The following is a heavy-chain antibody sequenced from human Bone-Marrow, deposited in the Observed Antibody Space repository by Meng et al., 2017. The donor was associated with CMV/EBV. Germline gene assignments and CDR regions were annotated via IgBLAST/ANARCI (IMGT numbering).Heavy chain of an antibody. J-gene: IGHJ6*02. CDR3: ARVQTDIVVVPAAIGGDYYYGMDV. CDR2: ISAYNGNT. V-gene: IGHV1-18*01. Sequence: ASVKVSCKASGYTFTSYGISWVRQAPGQGLEWMGWISAYNGNTNYAQKLQGRVTMTTDTSTSTAYMELRSLRSDDTAVYYCARVQTDIVVVPAAIGGDYYYGMDVWGQGTTVTFSS. D-gene: IGHD2-2*02. CDR1: GYTFTSYG.